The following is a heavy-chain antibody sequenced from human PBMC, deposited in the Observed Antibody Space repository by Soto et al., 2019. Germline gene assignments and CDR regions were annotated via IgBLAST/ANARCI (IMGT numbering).Heavy chain of an antibody. CDR3: ARGSDYGADAFDI. V-gene: IGHV3-21*01. CDR1: GFTFSSYS. J-gene: IGHJ3*02. CDR2: ISSSSSYI. D-gene: IGHD4-17*01. Sequence: PGGSLRLSCAASGFTFSSYSMNWVRQAPGKGLEWVSSISSSSSYIYYADSVKGRFTITRDNAKNSLYLQMNSLRAEDTAVYYCARGSDYGADAFDIWGQGTMVTFSS.